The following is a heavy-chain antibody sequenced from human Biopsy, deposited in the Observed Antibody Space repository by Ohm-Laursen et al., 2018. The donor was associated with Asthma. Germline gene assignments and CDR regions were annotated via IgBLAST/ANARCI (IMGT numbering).Heavy chain of an antibody. Sequence: SLRLSCAASGFTFSSYSMNWVRQAPGKGLEWVSSISSSSSYIYYADSVKGRFTISRDNAKNSLYLQMNSLRAEDTAVHYCARGGTDMNEAMPKDYWGQGTLVTVSS. CDR1: GFTFSSYS. J-gene: IGHJ4*02. CDR2: ISSSSSYI. V-gene: IGHV3-21*01. CDR3: ARGGTDMNEAMPKDY. D-gene: IGHD2-2*01.